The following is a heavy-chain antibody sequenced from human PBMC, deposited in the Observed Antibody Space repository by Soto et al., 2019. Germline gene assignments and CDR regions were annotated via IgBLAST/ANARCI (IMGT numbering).Heavy chain of an antibody. CDR1: GDSMNLEY. D-gene: IGHD3-22*01. J-gene: IGHJ4*02. Sequence: PSETLSLTCSVSGDSMNLEYGTWIRQTPGKGLEWIGYTFPTRTTNHNPSLKRRVTISVDSSENQFSLDLFSVTAAATAIYYGATCMGYDGGGRFDPTFDRWGQGTRVTVSS. V-gene: IGHV4-4*09. CDR2: TFPTRTT. CDR3: ATCMGYDGGGRFDPTFDR.